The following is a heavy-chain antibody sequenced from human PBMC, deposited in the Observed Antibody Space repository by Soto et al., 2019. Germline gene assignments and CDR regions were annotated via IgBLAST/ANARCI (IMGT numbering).Heavy chain of an antibody. V-gene: IGHV4-59*01. D-gene: IGHD6-13*01. CDR1: GGSMSSYS. CDR2: IYYSGTT. CDR3: ARQSSFSSSYYLDY. Sequence: SETLSLTCVVSGGSMSSYSWSWIRQPPGKGLEWIGYIYYSGTTTYNPSLKSRLTMSIDTSRNQSSLKLSSVTAADTAVYYCARQSSFSSSYYLDYWGQGTLVTVSS. J-gene: IGHJ4*02.